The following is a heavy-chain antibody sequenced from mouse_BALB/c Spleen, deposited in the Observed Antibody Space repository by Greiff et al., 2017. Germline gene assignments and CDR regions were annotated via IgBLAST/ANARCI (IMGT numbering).Heavy chain of an antibody. CDR2: ISYDGSN. V-gene: IGHV3-6*02. D-gene: IGHD4-1*01. CDR1: GYSITSGYY. CDR3: ARNWDEGAMDY. Sequence: ESGPGLVKPSQSLSLTCSVTGYSITSGYYWNWIRQFPGNKLEWMGYISYDGSNNYNPSLKNRISITRDTSKNQFFLKLNSVTTEDTATYYCARNWDEGAMDYWGQGTSVTVSS. J-gene: IGHJ4*01.